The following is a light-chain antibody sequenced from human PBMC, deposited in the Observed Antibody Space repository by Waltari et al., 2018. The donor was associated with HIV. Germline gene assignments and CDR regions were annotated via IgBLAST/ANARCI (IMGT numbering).Light chain of an antibody. J-gene: IGKJ1*01. CDR3: QQDYNLPRT. V-gene: IGKV3D-7*01. CDR1: QSVSSSY. CDR2: GAS. Sequence: EIVMTQSPATLSLSPGKRATLPCRASQSVSSSYLSWYQQKLGQAPRLLIYGASTRATGIPATFSGSGSGTDFTLTISSLQPEDFAVYYCQQDYNLPRTFGQGTKVEIK.